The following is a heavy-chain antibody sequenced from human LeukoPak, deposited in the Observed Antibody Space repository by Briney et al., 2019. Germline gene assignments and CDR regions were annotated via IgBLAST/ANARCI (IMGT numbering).Heavy chain of an antibody. J-gene: IGHJ4*02. D-gene: IGHD3-22*01. V-gene: IGHV1-69*05. CDR3: ARDYYDSSGYLRQFDY. CDR1: GYTFTSYD. Sequence: ASVKVSCKASGYTFTSYDINWVRQATGQGLEWMGGIIPIFGTANYAQKFQGRVTITTDESTSTAYMELSSLRSEDTAVYYCARDYYDSSGYLRQFDYWGQGTLVTVSS. CDR2: IIPIFGTA.